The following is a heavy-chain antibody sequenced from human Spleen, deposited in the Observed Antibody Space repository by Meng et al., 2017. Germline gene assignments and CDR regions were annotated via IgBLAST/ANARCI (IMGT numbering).Heavy chain of an antibody. J-gene: IGHJ4*02. V-gene: IGHV4-34*01. CDR2: INHSGRT. Sequence: QVQLQLWRAGLLQHSETLYLTCAVYGGFLSGYYWSWRRQPPWKGLEWIGEINHSGRTHYNPSLGSRATISVDTSQNNLSLKLSSVTAADSAVYYCARGPPTMAHDFDYWGQGTLVTVSS. CDR3: ARGPPTMAHDFDY. D-gene: IGHD5-24*01. CDR1: GGFLSGYY.